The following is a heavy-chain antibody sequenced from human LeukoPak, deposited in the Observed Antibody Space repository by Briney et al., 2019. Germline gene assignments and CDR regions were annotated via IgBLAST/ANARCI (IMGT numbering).Heavy chain of an antibody. J-gene: IGHJ6*02. CDR2: IYYSGST. CDR1: GGSISSYY. CDR3: ATLTTRGGMDV. D-gene: IGHD4-11*01. Sequence: SETLSLTCTVSGGSISSYYWSWIRQPPGKGLEWIGYIYYSGSTNYNPSLKSRVTISVDTPKNQFSLKLSSVTAADTAVYYCATLTTRGGMDVWGQGTTVTVSS. V-gene: IGHV4-59*01.